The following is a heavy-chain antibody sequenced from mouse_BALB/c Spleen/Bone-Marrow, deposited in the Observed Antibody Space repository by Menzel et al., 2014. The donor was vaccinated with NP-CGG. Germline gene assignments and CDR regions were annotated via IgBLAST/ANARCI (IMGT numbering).Heavy chain of an antibody. V-gene: IGHV5-6-3*01. CDR2: INSNGGST. J-gene: IGHJ3*01. Sequence: EVQLVESGGGLVQPGGSLKISCAASGFTFSSYGMSWVRQAPDKRLDLVATINSNGGSTYYPDSVKGRFTISRDNAKNTLYLQMSSLKSEDTAMYYCARDNYYDYDGFAYWGQGTLVIVSA. CDR3: ARDNYYDYDGFAY. D-gene: IGHD2-4*01. CDR1: GFTFSSYG.